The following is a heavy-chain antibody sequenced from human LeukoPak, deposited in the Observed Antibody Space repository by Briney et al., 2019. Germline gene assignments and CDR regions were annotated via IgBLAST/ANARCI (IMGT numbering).Heavy chain of an antibody. J-gene: IGHJ5*02. V-gene: IGHV4-38-2*02. CDR1: GYSISSGYY. Sequence: SETLSLTCAVSGYSISSGYYWGWIRQPPGKGLEWIGSIYHSGSTYYNPSLKSRVTISVDTSKNQFSLKLSPVTAADTAVYYCARDVYVGFDPWGQGTLVTVSS. CDR2: IYHSGST. CDR3: ARDVYVGFDP. D-gene: IGHD2-21*01.